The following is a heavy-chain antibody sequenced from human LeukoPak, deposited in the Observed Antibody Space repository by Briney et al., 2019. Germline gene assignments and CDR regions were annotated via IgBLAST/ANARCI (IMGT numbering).Heavy chain of an antibody. J-gene: IGHJ4*02. D-gene: IGHD4-11*01. V-gene: IGHV4-4*07. CDR3: ARETTGLARYFDY. Sequence: PSETLSLTCTVSGNSISSYYWSWIRQPAGKGLEWIGRIHTSGSTNYNPSLKSRVTMSVDTSKNQFSLNLSSVTAADTAFYYCARETTGLARYFDYWGQGTLVTVSS. CDR2: IHTSGST. CDR1: GNSISSYY.